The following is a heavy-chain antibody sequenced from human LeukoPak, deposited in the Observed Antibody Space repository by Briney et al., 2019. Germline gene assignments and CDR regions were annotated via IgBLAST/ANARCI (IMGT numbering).Heavy chain of an antibody. Sequence: GGSLRLSCAASGFTFSDYYMSWIRQAPGKGLEWVSYISSSGSTIYYADSVKGRFTISRDNAKNSLYLQMNSLRAEDTAVYYCARDSPYYDYVWGSYRDTYYFDYWGQGTLVTVSS. V-gene: IGHV3-11*01. J-gene: IGHJ4*02. D-gene: IGHD3-16*02. CDR2: ISSSGSTI. CDR3: ARDSPYYDYVWGSYRDTYYFDY. CDR1: GFTFSDYY.